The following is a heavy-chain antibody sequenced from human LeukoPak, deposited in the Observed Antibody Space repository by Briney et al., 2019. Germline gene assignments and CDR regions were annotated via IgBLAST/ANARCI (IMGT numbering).Heavy chain of an antibody. D-gene: IGHD6-13*01. Sequence: ASVKVSCKTSGYTFTGYYMHWMRQAPGQGLEWMGWINLNSGGTNYARKFQGRVTMTRDTSISTAYMELNRLRSDDTAVYYCASWAGGNEPIASFDYWGQGTLVTVSS. V-gene: IGHV1-2*02. CDR2: INLNSGGT. CDR3: ASWAGGNEPIASFDY. J-gene: IGHJ4*02. CDR1: GYTFTGYY.